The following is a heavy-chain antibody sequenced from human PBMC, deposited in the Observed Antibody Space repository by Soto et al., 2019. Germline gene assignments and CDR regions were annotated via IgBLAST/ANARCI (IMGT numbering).Heavy chain of an antibody. D-gene: IGHD3-16*02. J-gene: IGHJ4*02. CDR2: MNPNGANT. Sequence: ASVKVSCKPSGYTFTRYNINWVRQATGQGLEWMGWMNPNGANTDFGQMLRGRVTMTTDTSTSTAYMELRSLRSDDTAVYYCARFLYDYVWGSYRKIFDYWGQGTLVTVSS. V-gene: IGHV1-8*01. CDR3: ARFLYDYVWGSYRKIFDY. CDR1: GYTFTRYN.